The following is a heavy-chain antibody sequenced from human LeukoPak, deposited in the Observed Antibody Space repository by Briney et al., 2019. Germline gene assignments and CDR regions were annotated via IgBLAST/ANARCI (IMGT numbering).Heavy chain of an antibody. CDR2: IYSSGST. Sequence: SETLSPTCTVSGGSISYYYWSWIRQPAGKGLEWIGRIYSSGSTTYNPSLKSRVTMSVDTAKNQFSLILSSVTAADTAVYYCARDRGDLGNFDYWGQGTLVTVSS. CDR1: GGSISYYY. J-gene: IGHJ4*02. D-gene: IGHD3-10*01. CDR3: ARDRGDLGNFDY. V-gene: IGHV4-4*07.